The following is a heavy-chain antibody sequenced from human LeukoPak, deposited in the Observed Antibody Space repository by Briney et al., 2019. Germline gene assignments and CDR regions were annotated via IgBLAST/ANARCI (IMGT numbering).Heavy chain of an antibody. CDR3: ARVPATFYPQGTFDV. V-gene: IGHV3-11*04. J-gene: IGHJ3*01. Sequence: KPGGSLRLSCAVSGFTFSDHFMSWIRQAPGMGLEWVAYISGSGSAISYADSVRGRFTISRDNSKNSLYLQMNSLRAEDTAVYYCARVPATFYPQGTFDVWGQGTMVTVSS. CDR2: ISGSGSAI. D-gene: IGHD1-1*01. CDR1: GFTFSDHF.